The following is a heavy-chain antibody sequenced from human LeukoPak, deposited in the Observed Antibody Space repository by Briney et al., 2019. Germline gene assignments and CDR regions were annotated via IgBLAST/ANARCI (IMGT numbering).Heavy chain of an antibody. D-gene: IGHD3-22*01. CDR3: ARDRIVVIGGYYFDY. CDR2: ISYDGSNK. J-gene: IGHJ4*02. Sequence: GSLRLSFAASGFTFSSYAMHWVRQAPGKGLEWVAVISYDGSNKYYADSVKGRFTISRDNSKNTLYLQMNSLRAEDTAVYYCARDRIVVIGGYYFDYWGQGTLVTVSS. CDR1: GFTFSSYA. V-gene: IGHV3-30*04.